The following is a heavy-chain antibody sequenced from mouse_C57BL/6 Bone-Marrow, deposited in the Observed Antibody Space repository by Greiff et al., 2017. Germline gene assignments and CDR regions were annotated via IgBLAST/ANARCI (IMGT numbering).Heavy chain of an antibody. CDR3: ARGTRDY. V-gene: IGHV5-17*01. CDR2: ISSGSSTI. Sequence: EVKLMESGGGLVKPGGSLKLSCAASGFTFSDYGMHWVRQAPEKGLEWVAYISSGSSTIYYADTVKGRFTISRDNAKNTLFLQMTSLRSEDTAMYYCARGTRDYWGQGTTLKVSS. CDR1: GFTFSDYG. D-gene: IGHD2-13*01. J-gene: IGHJ2*01.